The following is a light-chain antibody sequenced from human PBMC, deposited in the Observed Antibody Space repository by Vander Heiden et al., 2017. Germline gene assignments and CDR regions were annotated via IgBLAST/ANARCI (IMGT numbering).Light chain of an antibody. J-gene: IGKJ2*01. Sequence: IQMTQAPSSVSASVVDGVTITCRASRDISSWLAWYQQKPEEAPKLLIYPASTLPGGLPSRFGGSASGTDYPLTISGLQPEDLASYYCQHTNSFPPYTFGQGTKVEIK. CDR2: PAS. CDR1: RDISSW. CDR3: QHTNSFPPYT. V-gene: IGKV1-12*01.